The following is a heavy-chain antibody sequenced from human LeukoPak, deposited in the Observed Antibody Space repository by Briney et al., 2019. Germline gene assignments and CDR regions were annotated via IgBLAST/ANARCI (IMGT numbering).Heavy chain of an antibody. Sequence: GGSLRLSCTASGLTFSNYAMSWVRQAPAKGLEWVAGIDQSGGYIHYADSVKGRFTISRDNSKNTLHLQMSSLRAEDTAVYYCAKDYRGSGEVGETGPLDYWDQGTLVTVSS. CDR1: GLTFSNYA. CDR2: IDQSGGYI. J-gene: IGHJ4*02. CDR3: AKDYRGSGEVGETGPLDY. V-gene: IGHV3-23*01. D-gene: IGHD1-14*01.